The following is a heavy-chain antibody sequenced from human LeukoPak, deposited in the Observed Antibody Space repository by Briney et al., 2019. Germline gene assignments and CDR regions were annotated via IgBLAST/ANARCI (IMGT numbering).Heavy chain of an antibody. D-gene: IGHD5-12*01. CDR1: GGSFSGYY. CDR2: INHSGST. J-gene: IGHJ5*02. CDR3: ARGKVATIRKNWFDP. V-gene: IGHV4-34*01. Sequence: SETPPLTCAVYGGSFSGYYWSWIRQPPGKGLEWIGEINHSGSTNYNPSLKSRVTISVDTSKNQFSLKLSSVTAADTAVYYCARGKVATIRKNWFDPWGQGTLVTVSS.